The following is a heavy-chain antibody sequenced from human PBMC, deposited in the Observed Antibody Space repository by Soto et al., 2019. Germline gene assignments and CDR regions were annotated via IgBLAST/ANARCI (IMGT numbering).Heavy chain of an antibody. CDR2: INPSDGST. CDR1: GYTFTSYF. CDR3: AREREQSVLNSPPFNWFGP. V-gene: IGHV1-46*01. J-gene: IGHJ5*02. Sequence: ASVKVSCKASGYTFTSYFMHWVRQAPGQGLEWMGTINPSDGSTGYAQKFQGRVTVTRDTSTSTVYMELCSLRSEDTAVYYCAREREQSVLNSPPFNWFGPCGEGTLVTVSS. D-gene: IGHD1-1*01.